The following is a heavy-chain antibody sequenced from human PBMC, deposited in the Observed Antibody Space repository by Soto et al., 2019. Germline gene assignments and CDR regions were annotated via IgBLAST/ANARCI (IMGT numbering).Heavy chain of an antibody. D-gene: IGHD1-1*01. CDR1: GYTFTSYD. CDR3: ARERNMYGMDV. J-gene: IGHJ6*02. CDR2: MNPNSGNT. Sequence: ASVKVSCKSSGYTFTSYDINWVRQATGQGLEWMGWMNPNSGNTAYAQKFQGRVTMTRNTSISTAYMELSSLIFEDTAVYYCARERNMYGMDVWGQGTTVTVSS. V-gene: IGHV1-8*01.